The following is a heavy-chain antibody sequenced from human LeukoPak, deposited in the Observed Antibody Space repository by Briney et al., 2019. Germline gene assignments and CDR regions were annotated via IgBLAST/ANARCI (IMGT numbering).Heavy chain of an antibody. J-gene: IGHJ4*02. Sequence: GGSLRLSCAASGFTFSSYWMSWVRQAPGKGLEWVANIKQDGSEKYYVDSVKGRFTISRDNAKNSLYLQMNSLRAEDTAVYYCAKELTVTTPDFDYWGQGTLVTVSS. CDR3: AKELTVTTPDFDY. D-gene: IGHD4-17*01. V-gene: IGHV3-7*03. CDR1: GFTFSSYW. CDR2: IKQDGSEK.